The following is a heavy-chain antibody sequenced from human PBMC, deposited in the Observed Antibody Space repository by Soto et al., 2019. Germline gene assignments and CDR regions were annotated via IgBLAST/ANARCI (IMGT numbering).Heavy chain of an antibody. V-gene: IGHV3-7*01. Sequence: EVQLVESGGGLVQPGGSLRLSCAASGFTFSSYWMTWVRQAPGKGLEWVANIKEDGSDKHYVDSMRGRFTISRDNATNPRYLQLSGLRAEDTAVYDGARGTFLGTTTRPFDSWGQGTLVTVSS. CDR3: ARGTFLGTTTRPFDS. D-gene: IGHD1-7*01. CDR1: GFTFSSYW. J-gene: IGHJ4*02. CDR2: IKEDGSDK.